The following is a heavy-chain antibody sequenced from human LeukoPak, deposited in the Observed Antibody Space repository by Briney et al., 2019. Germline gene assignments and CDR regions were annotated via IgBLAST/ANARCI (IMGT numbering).Heavy chain of an antibody. Sequence: GAPLKISCKGSGSPFTSYWIGWVRQLPGKGLEWMGIIYPGDSDTRYSPSFQGQVTISADKSISTAYLQWSSLKASDTAMYYCARHGDRGSGSFYSWGQGTLVSVSS. J-gene: IGHJ4*02. D-gene: IGHD6-19*01. CDR2: IYPGDSDT. CDR1: GSPFTSYW. V-gene: IGHV5-51*01. CDR3: ARHGDRGSGSFYS.